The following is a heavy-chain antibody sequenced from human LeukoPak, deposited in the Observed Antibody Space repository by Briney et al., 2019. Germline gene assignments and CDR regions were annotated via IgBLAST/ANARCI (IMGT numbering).Heavy chain of an antibody. Sequence: PGGSLRLSCAASGFTFSSYAMSWVRQAPGKGLEWVSSISSSSSYIYYADSVKGRFTISRDNAKNSLYLQMNSLRAEDTAVYYCARDSLGWSHQAVYYFDYWGQGTLVTVSS. CDR2: ISSSSSYI. J-gene: IGHJ4*02. D-gene: IGHD2-21*01. CDR3: ARDSLGWSHQAVYYFDY. CDR1: GFTFSSYA. V-gene: IGHV3-21*01.